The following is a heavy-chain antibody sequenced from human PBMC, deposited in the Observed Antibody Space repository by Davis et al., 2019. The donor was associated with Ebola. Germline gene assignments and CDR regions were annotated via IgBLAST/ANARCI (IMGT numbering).Heavy chain of an antibody. J-gene: IGHJ5*02. Sequence: ASVKVSCKASGYTFSSYGISWVRQAPGQRLEWMGWINAGNGNTKYSQKFQGRVTITRDTSASTAYMELSSLRSEDTAVYYCARDLGFSPLVTTGWFDPWGQGTLVTVSS. CDR3: ARDLGFSPLVTTGWFDP. CDR1: GYTFSSYG. V-gene: IGHV1-3*01. CDR2: INAGNGNT. D-gene: IGHD2-21*02.